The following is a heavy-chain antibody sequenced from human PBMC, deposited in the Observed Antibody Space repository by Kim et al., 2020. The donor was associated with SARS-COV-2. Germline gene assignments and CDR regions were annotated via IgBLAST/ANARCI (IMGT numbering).Heavy chain of an antibody. Sequence: STSYAQKCRGRVTMTTDTSTSTVYMGLSSLRSEDTAVYYCARMGGFSSSPRWGQGTLVTVSS. CDR3: ARMGGFSSSPR. CDR2: ST. J-gene: IGHJ4*02. D-gene: IGHD6-13*01. V-gene: IGHV1-46*01.